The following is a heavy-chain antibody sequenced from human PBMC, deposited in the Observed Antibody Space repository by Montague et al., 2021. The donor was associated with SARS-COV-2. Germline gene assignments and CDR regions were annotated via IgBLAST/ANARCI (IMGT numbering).Heavy chain of an antibody. Sequence: SRRLSCAASGFTFNSYWMHWVRQAPGKGLVWVSRTNSDGSYTTYADSVKGRFTTSRDNAKNTLYLQMNSLRAEDTAVYHCTRGGPLSYYYYGMDVWGQGTTVTVSS. CDR2: TNSDGSYT. J-gene: IGHJ6*02. V-gene: IGHV3-74*01. CDR3: TRGGPLSYYYYGMDV. D-gene: IGHD1-14*01. CDR1: GFTFNSYW.